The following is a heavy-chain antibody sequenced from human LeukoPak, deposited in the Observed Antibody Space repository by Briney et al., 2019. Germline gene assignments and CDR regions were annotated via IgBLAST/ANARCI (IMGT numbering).Heavy chain of an antibody. CDR2: IKSYNDSR. CDR3: ARAPRGSFAGWFDP. J-gene: IGHJ5*02. CDR1: GYTFTNYG. V-gene: IGHV1-18*01. Sequence: GASVKVSCKASGYTFTNYGITWVRQAPGQGLEWMAWIKSYNDSRNYAQKFQGRVTMTRDTSISTAYMELSRLRSDDTAVYYCARAPRGSFAGWFDPWGQGTLVTVSS. D-gene: IGHD3-9*01.